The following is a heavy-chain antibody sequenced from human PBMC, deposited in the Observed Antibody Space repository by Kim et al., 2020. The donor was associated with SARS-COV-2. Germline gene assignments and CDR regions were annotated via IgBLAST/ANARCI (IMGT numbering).Heavy chain of an antibody. D-gene: IGHD4-4*01. CDR1: GYTFTSYA. J-gene: IGHJ4*02. V-gene: IGHV1-3*01. CDR3: GRVKLQYRAFDY. Sequence: ASVKVSCKASGYTFTSYAMHWVRQAPGQRLEWMGWINAGNGNTKYSQKFQGRVTITRDTSASTAYMELSSLRSEDTAVYYCGRVKLQYRAFDYWGQGNLVTVSS. CDR2: INAGNGNT.